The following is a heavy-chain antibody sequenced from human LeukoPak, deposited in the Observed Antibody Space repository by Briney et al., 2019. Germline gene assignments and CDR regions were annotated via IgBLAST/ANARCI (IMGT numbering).Heavy chain of an antibody. D-gene: IGHD2-2*01. J-gene: IGHJ3*02. CDR3: ARDPGYCSSTRCAGYAFDI. Sequence: GGSLRLSCAASGFTFSSYSMNWVRQAPGKGLEWVSCISSSSSTIYYADSVKGRFTISRDNAKNSLYLQMNSLRAEDTAVYYCARDPGYCSSTRCAGYAFDIWGQGTMVTVSS. V-gene: IGHV3-48*01. CDR1: GFTFSSYS. CDR2: ISSSSSTI.